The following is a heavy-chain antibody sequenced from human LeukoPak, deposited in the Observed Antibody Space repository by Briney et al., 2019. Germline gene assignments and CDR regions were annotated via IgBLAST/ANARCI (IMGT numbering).Heavy chain of an antibody. CDR3: ARGSSYYDSSGYYFGFDP. CDR2: IYTSGST. Sequence: SETLSLTCTVSGGPISSGSYYWSWIRQPAGKGLEWIGRIYTSGSTNYNPSLKSRVTISVDTSKNQFSLKLSSVTAADTAVYYCARGSSYYDSSGYYFGFDPWGQGTLVTVSS. D-gene: IGHD3-22*01. CDR1: GGPISSGSYY. J-gene: IGHJ5*02. V-gene: IGHV4-61*02.